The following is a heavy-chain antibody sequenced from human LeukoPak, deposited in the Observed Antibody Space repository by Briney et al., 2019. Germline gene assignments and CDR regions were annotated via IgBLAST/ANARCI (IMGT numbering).Heavy chain of an antibody. Sequence: SETLSLTCDVSSGSFSGYYWSWIRQSSGKGLEWIGEVMERGITNYNPSLKSRVTISRDTSKNQFSLILTSATAADAGVYYCARLVAAGTGYFDHWGQGTLVAVSS. CDR2: VMERGIT. CDR3: ARLVAAGTGYFDH. V-gene: IGHV4-34*12. D-gene: IGHD6-13*01. CDR1: SGSFSGYY. J-gene: IGHJ4*02.